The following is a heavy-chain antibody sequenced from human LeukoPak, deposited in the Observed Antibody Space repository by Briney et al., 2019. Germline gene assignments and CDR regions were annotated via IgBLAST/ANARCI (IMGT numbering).Heavy chain of an antibody. Sequence: GASVKVSCKASGYTFTSYGISWVRQAPGQGLEWMGWISAYNGNTNYAQKPQGRVTMTTDTSTSTAYMELRSLRSDDTAVYYCARAYRQQQLVRHFDYWGQGTLVTVSS. CDR2: ISAYNGNT. CDR3: ARAYRQQQLVRHFDY. CDR1: GYTFTSYG. D-gene: IGHD6-13*01. V-gene: IGHV1-18*01. J-gene: IGHJ4*02.